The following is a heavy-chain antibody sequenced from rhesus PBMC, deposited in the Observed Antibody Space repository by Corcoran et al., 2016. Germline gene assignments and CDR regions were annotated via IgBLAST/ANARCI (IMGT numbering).Heavy chain of an antibody. Sequence: EVQLVESGGGLVQPGGSLRLSCTGSGFTFGSYYMYWVRQARGKGLEWVSAINTGGGSTWYTDSVKGRFTISKENAKNTLYLQMDSLRAEDTAVYYCARGRITGTAIDYWGQGVLVTVSS. V-gene: IGHV3-8*01. J-gene: IGHJ4*01. D-gene: IGHD1-26*01. CDR1: GFTFGSYY. CDR3: ARGRITGTAIDY. CDR2: INTGGGST.